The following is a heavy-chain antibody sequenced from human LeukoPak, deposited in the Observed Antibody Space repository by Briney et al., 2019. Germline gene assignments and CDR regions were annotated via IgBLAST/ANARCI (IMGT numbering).Heavy chain of an antibody. CDR1: GGSFSGYY. D-gene: IGHD2-2*01. J-gene: IGHJ6*03. CDR3: ARGYCSSTSCYRYYYYYYMDV. V-gene: IGHV4-34*01. CDR2: INHSGST. Sequence: SETLSPTCVVYGGSFSGYYWSWIRQPPGKGLEWIGEINHSGSTNYNPSLKSRVTISVDTSQNQFSLKLSSVTAADTAVYYCARGYCSSTSCYRYYYYYYMDVWGKGTTVTVSS.